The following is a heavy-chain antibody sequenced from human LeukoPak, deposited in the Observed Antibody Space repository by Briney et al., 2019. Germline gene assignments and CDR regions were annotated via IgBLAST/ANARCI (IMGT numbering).Heavy chain of an antibody. D-gene: IGHD1-26*01. CDR1: GYTFTSYG. J-gene: IGHJ4*02. CDR2: ISAYNGNT. V-gene: IGHV1-18*01. Sequence: ASVKVSCKASGYTFTSYGISWVRQAPGQGLEWMGWISAYNGNTNYAQKLQGRVTMTTDTSTSTAYMELRSLRSDDTAVYYCARLNSGTYSPAYFDYWGQGTLFTVSS. CDR3: ARLNSGTYSPAYFDY.